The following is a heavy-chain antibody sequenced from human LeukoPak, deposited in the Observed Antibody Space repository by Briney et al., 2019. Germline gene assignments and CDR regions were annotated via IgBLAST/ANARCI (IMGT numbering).Heavy chain of an antibody. D-gene: IGHD5-24*01. J-gene: IGHJ4*02. Sequence: GASVKVPCKASGGTFSSYAISWVRQAPGQGLEWMGGIIPIFGTANYAQKFQGRVTITADESTSTAYMELSSLRSEDTAVYYCARGVPGDGYNFPFDYWGQGTLVTVSS. V-gene: IGHV1-69*13. CDR2: IIPIFGTA. CDR3: ARGVPGDGYNFPFDY. CDR1: GGTFSSYA.